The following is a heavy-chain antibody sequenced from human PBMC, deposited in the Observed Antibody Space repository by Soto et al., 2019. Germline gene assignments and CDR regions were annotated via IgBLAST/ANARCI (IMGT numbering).Heavy chain of an antibody. D-gene: IGHD1-1*01. V-gene: IGHV3-30*18. CDR1: GFIFSSYG. CDR3: AKDQDTGPYFYYGMDV. CDR2: VSYDGGKT. J-gene: IGHJ6*02. Sequence: GGSLRLSCAASGFIFSSYGMHWVRQAPGKGLEWVAVVSYDGGKTNHADSVKGRFTISRDNSMNTLHLHMNSLRVEDTAVYYCAKDQDTGPYFYYGMDVWGQGTTVTVSS.